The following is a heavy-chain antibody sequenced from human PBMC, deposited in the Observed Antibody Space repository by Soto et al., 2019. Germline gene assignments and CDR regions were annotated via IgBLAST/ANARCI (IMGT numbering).Heavy chain of an antibody. CDR2: IYYAGNA. Sequence: LQLQESGPGLVKPSDTLSLTCTVSGDSITKSVYYWAWVRQTPGKGLEWIASIYYAGNAYYNPSLQSRVTISVDASKNPFSLELQSVTAADSAVYYCARVPYYGSGGDGPYYFDYWGQGTLVTVSS. CDR3: ARVPYYGSGGDGPYYFDY. D-gene: IGHD2-15*01. J-gene: IGHJ4*02. CDR1: GDSITKSVYY. V-gene: IGHV4-39*01.